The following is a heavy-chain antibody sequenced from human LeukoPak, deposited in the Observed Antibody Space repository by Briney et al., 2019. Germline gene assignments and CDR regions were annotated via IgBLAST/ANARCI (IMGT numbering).Heavy chain of an antibody. V-gene: IGHV3-48*03. Sequence: PGGSLRLSCAASGFTFSTFEMNWVRQAPGEGLEWVSYISDSATTIHYADSVKGRFTISRDNAKNSLYLQMNSLRAEDTAVYYCARVFGSGSSDYWGQGTLVTVSS. CDR2: ISDSATTI. CDR3: ARVFGSGSSDY. D-gene: IGHD3-10*01. J-gene: IGHJ4*02. CDR1: GFTFSTFE.